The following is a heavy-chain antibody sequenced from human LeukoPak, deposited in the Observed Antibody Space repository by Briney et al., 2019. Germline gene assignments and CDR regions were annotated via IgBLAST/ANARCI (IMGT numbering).Heavy chain of an antibody. D-gene: IGHD3-3*01. CDR2: IIPIFGTA. CDR3: ATPSTIFGVVTPGGTDV. Sequence: SVKVSCKASGYTFTSYGISWVRQAPGQGLEWMGGIIPIFGTANYAQKFQGRVTITADESTSTAYMELSSLRSEDTAVYYCATPSTIFGVVTPGGTDVWGQGTTVTVSS. V-gene: IGHV1-69*13. CDR1: GYTFTSYG. J-gene: IGHJ6*02.